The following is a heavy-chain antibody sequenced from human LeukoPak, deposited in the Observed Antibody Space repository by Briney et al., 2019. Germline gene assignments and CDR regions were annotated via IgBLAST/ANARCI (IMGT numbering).Heavy chain of an antibody. CDR2: ISGSGGST. CDR1: GFTFSSYG. V-gene: IGHV3-23*01. Sequence: PGGSLRLSCAASGFTFSSYGMHWVRQAPGQGLEWVSAISGSGGSTYYADSVKGRFTISRDNSKNTLYLQMNSLRAEDTAVYYCAKAGTTSGWFDPWGQGTLVTVSS. CDR3: AKAGTTSGWFDP. J-gene: IGHJ5*02. D-gene: IGHD1-1*01.